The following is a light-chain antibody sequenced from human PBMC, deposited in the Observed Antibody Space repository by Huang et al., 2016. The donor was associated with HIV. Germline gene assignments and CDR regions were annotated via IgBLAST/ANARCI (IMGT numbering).Light chain of an antibody. CDR1: ENIFNY. Sequence: EIVLTQSPATLSLSPGERATLSCRASENIFNYLAGYQQKPGQAPRLLIYGASNSATGIPARFSGRGSGTDFTLTISSLEPEDFAVYYCQQRSNWPRTFGGGTKVEIK. CDR2: GAS. V-gene: IGKV3-11*01. J-gene: IGKJ4*01. CDR3: QQRSNWPRT.